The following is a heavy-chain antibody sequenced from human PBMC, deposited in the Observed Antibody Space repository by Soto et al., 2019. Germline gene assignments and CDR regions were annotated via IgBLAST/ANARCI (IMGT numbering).Heavy chain of an antibody. D-gene: IGHD6-19*01. CDR1: GFTFSSYG. CDR2: ISYDGSNK. Sequence: PGGSLRLSCAASGFTFSSYGMHWVRQAPGKGLEWVAVISYDGSNKYYADSVKGRFTISRDNAKKSLYLQMNSLRVEDTAVYYCARDRRVGGGWYQFDYWGLGTLVTVSS. CDR3: ARDRRVGGGWYQFDY. J-gene: IGHJ4*02. V-gene: IGHV3-30*03.